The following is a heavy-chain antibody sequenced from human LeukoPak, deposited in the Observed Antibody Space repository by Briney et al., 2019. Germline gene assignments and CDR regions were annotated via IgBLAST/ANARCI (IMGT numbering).Heavy chain of an antibody. D-gene: IGHD6-19*01. CDR1: GFTFSSYW. CDR3: ARHQLAVAATFDY. Sequence: GGSLRLSCAASGFTFSSYWMTWVRQAPGKGLERVAKINQDGSEKYHVDSVKGRFTISRDNAKNSLYLQMNSLRAEDTAVYYCARHQLAVAATFDYWGQGTLVTVSS. CDR2: INQDGSEK. J-gene: IGHJ4*02. V-gene: IGHV3-7*05.